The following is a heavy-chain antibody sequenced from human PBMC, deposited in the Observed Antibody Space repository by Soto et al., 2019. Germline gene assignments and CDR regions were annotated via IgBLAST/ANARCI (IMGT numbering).Heavy chain of an antibody. CDR2: ISSSGSTI. CDR1: GLTFSDYY. V-gene: IGHV3-11*01. J-gene: IGHJ4*02. Sequence: QVQLVESGGGLVKPGGSLRLSCAASGLTFSDYYMSWIRQAPGKGLEWVSYISSSGSTIYYADSVKGRFTISRDNAKNSLYLQMDSLSAEETAVYDCARSHRYSDSSGYPAYWGQGTLVTVSS. CDR3: ARSHRYSDSSGYPAY. D-gene: IGHD3-22*01.